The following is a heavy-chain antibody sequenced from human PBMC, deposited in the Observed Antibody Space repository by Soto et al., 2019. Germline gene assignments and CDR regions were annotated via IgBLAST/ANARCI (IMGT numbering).Heavy chain of an antibody. V-gene: IGHV4-4*08. CDR2: IYHIGGA. CDR1: DGSINNYY. D-gene: IGHD6-13*01. Sequence: SETLSLTCTVSDGSINNYYWNWIRQPPGEGLEWIGYIYHIGGANSNPSLKSRVTISLDTSKRQFSLKLTSVTAADSAVYYCASSFSADGHSEYWGPGSLVTVSS. J-gene: IGHJ4*02. CDR3: ASSFSADGHSEY.